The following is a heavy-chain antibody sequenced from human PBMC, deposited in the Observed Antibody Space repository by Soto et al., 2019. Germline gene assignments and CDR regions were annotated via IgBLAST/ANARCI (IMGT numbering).Heavy chain of an antibody. CDR2: ISGSGDDI. CDR1: GFTFSGSA. CDR3: AARTIPVTRAYDY. D-gene: IGHD3-16*01. Sequence: GGSPRLSCAASGFTFSGSAMGWVRQAPGKGLEWISVISGSGDDILYADSVKGRFTISKDNSNNILYLQMNSLGGEDTAVYFCAARTIPVTRAYDYWGPGNPVTVS. J-gene: IGHJ4*02. V-gene: IGHV3-23*01.